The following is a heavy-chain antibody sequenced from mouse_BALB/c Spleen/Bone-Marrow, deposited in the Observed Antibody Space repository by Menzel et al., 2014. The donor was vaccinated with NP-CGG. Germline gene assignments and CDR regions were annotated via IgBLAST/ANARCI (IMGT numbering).Heavy chain of an antibody. CDR3: ARLNYYGRLFV. J-gene: IGHJ1*01. CDR1: GFDFSRYW. Sequence: EVKLEESGGGLVQPGGTLKLSCAASGFDFSRYWLSWVRQAPGKGLEWIGEINPDSSTINYTPSLKDKFIISRDNAKNALYMQMSKVRSKDTALYYCARLNYYGRLFVWGAGTTVTVSS. D-gene: IGHD1-1*01. V-gene: IGHV4-1*02. CDR2: INPDSSTI.